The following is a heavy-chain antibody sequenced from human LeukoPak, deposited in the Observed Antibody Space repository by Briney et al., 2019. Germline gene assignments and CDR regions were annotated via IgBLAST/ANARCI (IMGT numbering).Heavy chain of an antibody. V-gene: IGHV3-23*01. J-gene: IGHJ5*02. CDR2: ISADGST. CDR1: GFTFASYA. Sequence: GGSLRLXCAASGFTFASYAMTWVRPAPGKGLESVSSISADGSTYYADSVKGRFTISRDNSRDTFFLEMNSLRAEDTALYYCVACSSASCYGDRFDPWGQGTLVTVSS. CDR3: VACSSASCYGDRFDP. D-gene: IGHD2-2*01.